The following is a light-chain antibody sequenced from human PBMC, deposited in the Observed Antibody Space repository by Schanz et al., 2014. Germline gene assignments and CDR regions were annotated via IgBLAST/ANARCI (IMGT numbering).Light chain of an antibody. CDR3: SSYTSNTVV. Sequence: QSALTQPASVSGSPGQSITISCTGTSSDVGSYIFVSWYQRHPGKAPKVMIYEGSKRPSGVSNRFSGSKSGNTASLTISGLQAEDEADYYCSSYTSNTVVFGGGTKLTVL. CDR2: EGS. V-gene: IGLV2-14*02. J-gene: IGLJ2*01. CDR1: SSDVGSYIF.